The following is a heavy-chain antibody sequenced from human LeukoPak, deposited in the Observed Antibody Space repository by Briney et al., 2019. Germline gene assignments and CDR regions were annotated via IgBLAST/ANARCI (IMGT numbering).Heavy chain of an antibody. J-gene: IGHJ4*02. D-gene: IGHD4-17*01. CDR2: IGTAGDT. CDR3: ARAPAYGGDYSYYFDY. Sequence: GGSLRLSCAASGFTFSSYDMHWVRQATGKGLERVSAIGTAGDTYYPGSVKGRFTISRENAKNSLYLQMNSLRAGDTAVYYCARAPAYGGDYSYYFDYWGQGTLVTVSS. V-gene: IGHV3-13*01. CDR1: GFTFSSYD.